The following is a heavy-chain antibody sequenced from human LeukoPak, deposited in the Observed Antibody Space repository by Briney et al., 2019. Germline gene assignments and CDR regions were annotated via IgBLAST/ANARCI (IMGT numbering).Heavy chain of an antibody. CDR3: ARSAYYYDNSGYYPHFDY. D-gene: IGHD3-22*01. Sequence: SETLSLTCTVSGGSISSYYWSWIRQPPGRGLEWIGYIYYSGSTNYNPSLKSRVTISVDTSKNQFSLKLSSVTAADTAVYYCARSAYYYDNSGYYPHFDYWGQGTLVTVSS. CDR2: IYYSGST. V-gene: IGHV4-59*01. CDR1: GGSISSYY. J-gene: IGHJ4*02.